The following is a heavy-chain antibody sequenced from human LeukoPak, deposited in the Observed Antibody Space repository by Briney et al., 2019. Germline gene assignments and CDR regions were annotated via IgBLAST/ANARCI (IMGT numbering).Heavy chain of an antibody. Sequence: PSETLSLTCTVSGGSISSGDYAWSWIRQHPGKGLEWIGYIYYSGSTYYNPSLKSRVTISVDTSKNQFSLKLSSVTAADTAVYYCARVIVAPGYYGMDVWGQGTTVTVSS. D-gene: IGHD5-12*01. J-gene: IGHJ6*02. V-gene: IGHV4-31*03. CDR1: GGSISSGDYA. CDR3: ARVIVAPGYYGMDV. CDR2: IYYSGST.